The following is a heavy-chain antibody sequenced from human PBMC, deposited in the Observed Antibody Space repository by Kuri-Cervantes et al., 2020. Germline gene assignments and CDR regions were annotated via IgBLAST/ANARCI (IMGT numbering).Heavy chain of an antibody. CDR2: INTNTGNP. Sequence: ASVKVSCKASGYTFTSYAMNWVRQAPGQGLEWMGWINTNTGNPTYAQGFTGRFVFSLDTSVSTAYLQISSLKAEDTAVYYCAGGGYYYYYYYGMDVWGQGTTVTVSS. CDR3: AGGGYYYYYYYGMDV. CDR1: GYTFTSYA. V-gene: IGHV7-4-1*02. J-gene: IGHJ6*02. D-gene: IGHD1-26*01.